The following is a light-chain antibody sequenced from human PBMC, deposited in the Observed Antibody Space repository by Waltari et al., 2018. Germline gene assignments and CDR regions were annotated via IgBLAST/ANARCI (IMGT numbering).Light chain of an antibody. V-gene: IGLV1-51*02. J-gene: IGLJ6*01. CDR2: ENN. CDR1: SSNLGVYD. Sequence: QSVLTQPPSVSGDPGQRVTISYTGCSSNLGVYDVYWYQQLPGTAPKLPIYENNKRPSGVSDRFSGSKSGTSASLTITGLQSEDEAEYYCETWDNSLNGDVFGSGTKLTVL. CDR3: ETWDNSLNGDV.